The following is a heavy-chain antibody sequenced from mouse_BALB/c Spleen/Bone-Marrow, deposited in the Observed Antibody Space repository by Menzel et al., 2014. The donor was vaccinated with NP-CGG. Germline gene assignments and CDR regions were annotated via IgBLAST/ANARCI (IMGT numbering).Heavy chain of an antibody. V-gene: IGHV1-63*02. D-gene: IGHD4-1*01. J-gene: IGHJ2*01. CDR3: ARGGTGVDY. Sequence: VQGVESGAELVRPGTSVKISCKASGYTFTNYWLGWVKQRPGHGLEWIGDIYPGGGYTNYNEKFKGKATLTADTSSSTAYMQLSSLTSEDSAVYFCARGGTGVDYWGQGTTLTVSS. CDR2: IYPGGGYT. CDR1: GYTFTNYW.